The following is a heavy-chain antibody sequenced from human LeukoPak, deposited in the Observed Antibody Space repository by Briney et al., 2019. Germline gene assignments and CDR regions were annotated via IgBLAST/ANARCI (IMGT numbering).Heavy chain of an antibody. CDR2: ISGSGGST. V-gene: IGHV3-23*01. CDR3: AKGQGVLRFLEWLPTGGY. D-gene: IGHD3-3*01. Sequence: GGSLRLSCAASGFTFSSYAMSWVRQAPGKGLEWVSAISGSGGSTYYADSVKGRFTISSDNSKNTLYLQMNSLRAEDTAVYYCAKGQGVLRFLEWLPTGGYWGQGTLVTVSS. J-gene: IGHJ4*02. CDR1: GFTFSSYA.